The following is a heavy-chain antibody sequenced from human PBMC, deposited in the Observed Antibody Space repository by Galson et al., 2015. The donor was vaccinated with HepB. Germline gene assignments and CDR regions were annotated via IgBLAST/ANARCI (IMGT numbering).Heavy chain of an antibody. V-gene: IGHV3-53*01. CDR1: GFTVSSNY. D-gene: IGHD4-17*01. CDR2: IYTGGDT. Sequence: SLRLSCAASGFTVSSNYMSWVRQAPGKGLEWVSVIYTGGDTFYADSVKGRFTISRDNSKNTLYLQMNSLRAEDTALYYCARGRTHDYGYYFDCWGQGTLV. CDR3: ARGRTHDYGYYFDC. J-gene: IGHJ4*02.